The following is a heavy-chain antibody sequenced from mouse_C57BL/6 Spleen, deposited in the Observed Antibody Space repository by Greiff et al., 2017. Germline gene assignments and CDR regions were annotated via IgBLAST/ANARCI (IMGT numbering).Heavy chain of an antibody. CDR3: TTMGFAY. CDR1: GFNIKDDY. V-gene: IGHV14-4*01. J-gene: IGHJ3*01. Sequence: VQLKESGAELVRPGASVKLSCTASGFNIKDDYMHWVKQRPEQGLEWIGWIDPENGDTEYASKFQGKATITADTSSNTAYLQLSSLTSEDTAVYYCTTMGFAYWGQGTLVTVSA. CDR2: IDPENGDT.